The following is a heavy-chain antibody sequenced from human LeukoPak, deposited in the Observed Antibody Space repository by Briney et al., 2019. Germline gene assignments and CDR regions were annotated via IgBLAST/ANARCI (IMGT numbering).Heavy chain of an antibody. CDR1: GGSFSGYY. D-gene: IGHD3-22*01. CDR3: ARSSPYYYDSSGYYQGWFDP. CDR2: INHSGST. Sequence: PSETLSLTCAVYGGSFSGYYWSWIRQPPGKGLEWIGEINHSGSTNYNPSLKSRVTISVDTSKNQFSLKLSSVTAADTAVYYCARSSPYYYDSSGYYQGWFDPWGQGTLVTVSS. V-gene: IGHV4-34*01. J-gene: IGHJ5*02.